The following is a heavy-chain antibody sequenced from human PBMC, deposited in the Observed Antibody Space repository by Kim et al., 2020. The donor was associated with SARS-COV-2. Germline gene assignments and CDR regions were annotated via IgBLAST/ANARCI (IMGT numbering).Heavy chain of an antibody. Sequence: GGSLRLSCAASGFTFSRSWMNWVRQTPGKGLEWVANIKNDGNEKNYVDSVRGRFTISRDNSENSVYIQMNSLRAEHTAVYYCVKALGSRPEGYWGQGTLVTVSS. V-gene: IGHV3-7*01. CDR2: IKNDGNEK. J-gene: IGHJ4*02. D-gene: IGHD2-2*01. CDR1: GFTFSRSW. CDR3: VKALGSRPEGY.